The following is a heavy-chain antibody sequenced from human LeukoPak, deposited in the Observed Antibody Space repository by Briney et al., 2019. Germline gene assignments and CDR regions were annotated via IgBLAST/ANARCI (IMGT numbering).Heavy chain of an antibody. V-gene: IGHV3-66*01. J-gene: IGHJ6*02. CDR3: ARDQSGTYYYGMDV. CDR1: GFTVSSNY. D-gene: IGHD1/OR15-1a*01. CDR2: IYSGGST. Sequence: PGGSLRLSCAASGFTVSSNYMSWVRQAPGKGLEWVSVIYSGGSTYYADSVKGRFTISRDNSKNTLYLQMNSLRAEDTAVYYCARDQSGTYYYGMDVGGQGTTVTVSS.